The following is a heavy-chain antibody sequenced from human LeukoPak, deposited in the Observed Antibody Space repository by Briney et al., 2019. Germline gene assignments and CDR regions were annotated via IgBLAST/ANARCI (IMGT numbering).Heavy chain of an antibody. CDR3: AKDRGTVTTYYYYYYGMDV. J-gene: IGHJ6*02. CDR1: GFTFSSYA. D-gene: IGHD4-4*01. CDR2: ISGSGGST. V-gene: IGHV3-23*01. Sequence: GGSLRLSCAASGFTFSSYAMHWVRQAPGKGLEWVSAISGSGGSTYYADSVKGRFTISRDNSKNTLYLQMNSLRAEDTAVYCCAKDRGTVTTYYYYYYGMDVWGQGTTVTVSS.